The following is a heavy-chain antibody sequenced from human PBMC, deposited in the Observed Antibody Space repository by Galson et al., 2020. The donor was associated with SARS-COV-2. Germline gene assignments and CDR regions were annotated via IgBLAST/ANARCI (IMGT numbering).Heavy chain of an antibody. D-gene: IGHD2-2*01. CDR1: GFMFNTFG. J-gene: IGHJ5*02. V-gene: IGHV3-33*05. CDR3: ARDRYCSVTTCYNWFDP. Sequence: GESLKISCGASGFMFNTFGMQWVRQAPGKGLEWVAFISFDGYNDYYADSVKGRFTVSRDNSKNILYLQMNNLRVEDTAVYYCARDRYCSVTTCYNWFDPWGQGTLVTVSS. CDR2: ISFDGYND.